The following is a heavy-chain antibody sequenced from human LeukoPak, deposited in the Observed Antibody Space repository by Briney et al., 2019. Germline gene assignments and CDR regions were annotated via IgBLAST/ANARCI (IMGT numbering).Heavy chain of an antibody. Sequence: SETLSLTCTVSGGSISSYYWSWIRQPPGKGLEWIGYIYYTGSTNYNPSLKSRVTISVGTSKNQFSLRLSSVTAADTAVYYCAREVIATAGYDYWGQGTLVTVSS. CDR2: IYYTGST. D-gene: IGHD6-13*01. CDR3: AREVIATAGYDY. CDR1: GGSISSYY. J-gene: IGHJ4*02. V-gene: IGHV4-59*01.